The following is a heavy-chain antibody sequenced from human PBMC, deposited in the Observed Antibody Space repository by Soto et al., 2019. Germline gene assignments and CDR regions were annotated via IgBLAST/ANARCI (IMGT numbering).Heavy chain of an antibody. CDR1: GGSIDGYN. D-gene: IGHD3-10*01. Sequence: QVQLQESGPGLVKPSETLSLTCTVSGGSIDGYNCAWIRKPPGKALEWVGYVYYNVGSSYNPSLKSRVTLSVDTSKSPFSLQLRSVTAADTSVYYCARQGIGNLHGLVDVWGRGTTVTVSS. CDR3: ARQGIGNLHGLVDV. J-gene: IGHJ6*02. V-gene: IGHV4-59*08. CDR2: VYYNVGS.